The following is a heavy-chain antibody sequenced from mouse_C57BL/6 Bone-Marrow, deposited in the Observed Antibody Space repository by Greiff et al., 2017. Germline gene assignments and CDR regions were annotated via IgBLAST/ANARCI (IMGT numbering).Heavy chain of an antibody. CDR3: ARPYYGPWFAY. D-gene: IGHD1-2*01. CDR1: GFTFSDYG. V-gene: IGHV5-17*01. Sequence: DVKLVESGGGLVKPGGSLKLSCAASGFTFSDYGMHWVRQAPEKGLEWVAYISSGSSTIYYADTVKGRFTISRDNAKNTLFLQMTSLRSEDTAMYYCARPYYGPWFAYWGQGTLVTVSA. J-gene: IGHJ3*01. CDR2: ISSGSSTI.